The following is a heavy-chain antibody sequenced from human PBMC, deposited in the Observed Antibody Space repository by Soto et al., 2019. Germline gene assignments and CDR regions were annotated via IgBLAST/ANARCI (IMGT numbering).Heavy chain of an antibody. Sequence: ASVKDSCKASRYAFTSYGISLARQAPGQGLEWMGWISAYNGNTNYAQKLQGRVTMTTDASTSTAYMELRSPRSDDTAVYYCARDGYCGGDCEYYGMDVWGQGTTVTSP. CDR2: ISAYNGNT. CDR1: RYAFTSYG. D-gene: IGHD2-21*02. CDR3: ARDGYCGGDCEYYGMDV. J-gene: IGHJ6*02. V-gene: IGHV1-18*04.